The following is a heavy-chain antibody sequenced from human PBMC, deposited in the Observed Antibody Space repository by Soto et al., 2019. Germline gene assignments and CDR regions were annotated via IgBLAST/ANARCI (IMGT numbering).Heavy chain of an antibody. Sequence: EVQLVESGGGLVQPGGSLRLSCAASGFTFSSYWMHWVRQAPGKGLVWVSRINSDGSSTSYADSVKGRFTISRDNAKNTLDLQMNSLRAEDTAVYYCARDRGSGWSTYYYCYGMDVWGQGTTVTVSS. CDR2: INSDGSST. D-gene: IGHD6-19*01. V-gene: IGHV3-74*01. CDR3: ARDRGSGWSTYYYCYGMDV. J-gene: IGHJ6*02. CDR1: GFTFSSYW.